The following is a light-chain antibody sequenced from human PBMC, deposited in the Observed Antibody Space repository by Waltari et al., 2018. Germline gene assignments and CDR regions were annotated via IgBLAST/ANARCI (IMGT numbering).Light chain of an antibody. J-gene: IGLJ2*01. CDR3: SVWDASVNGVI. V-gene: IGLV1-36*01. CDR2: LDD. Sequence: QSVLTQPPSVSEAPRQRVTISCSGRSSNIRRTGVNCYQQVPGKAPKLLIYLDDLLPSGVSDRCSASKSGTSASLAISGLQSDDEADYYCSVWDASVNGVIFGGGTRLTVL. CDR1: SSNIRRTG.